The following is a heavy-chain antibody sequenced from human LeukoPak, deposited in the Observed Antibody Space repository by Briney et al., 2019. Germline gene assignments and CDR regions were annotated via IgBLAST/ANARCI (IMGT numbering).Heavy chain of an antibody. J-gene: IGHJ4*02. CDR1: GFTFSSYW. V-gene: IGHV3-74*01. CDR2: INSDGSST. D-gene: IGHD6-6*01. CDR3: VRGGYSSSFRFDY. Sequence: GGSLRLSCAASGFTFSSYWMHWVRQAPGKGLVWVSRINSDGSSTSYADSVKGRFTISRDNAKNTLYLQMNSLRAEDTAVYYCVRGGYSSSFRFDYWGQGCLVTVSS.